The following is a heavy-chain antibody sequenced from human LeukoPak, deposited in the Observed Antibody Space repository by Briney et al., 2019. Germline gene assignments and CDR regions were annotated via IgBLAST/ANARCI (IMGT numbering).Heavy chain of an antibody. Sequence: GGSLRLSCAASGFTFSDYYMSWIRQAPGKGLEWVANVNRDGNEKHYVDSVEGRFTISRDNAKNSLYLQMNSLRNEDTAVYYCVRDDGNRTGSTYFDAFDIWGRGTLVTVSS. D-gene: IGHD3-9*01. J-gene: IGHJ3*02. V-gene: IGHV3-7*03. CDR1: GFTFSDYY. CDR3: VRDDGNRTGSTYFDAFDI. CDR2: VNRDGNEK.